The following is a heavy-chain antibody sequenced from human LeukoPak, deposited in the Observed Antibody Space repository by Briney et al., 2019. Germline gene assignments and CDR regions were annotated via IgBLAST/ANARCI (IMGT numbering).Heavy chain of an antibody. V-gene: IGHV3-30*04. CDR3: ARGTGEGYTYGRYYDY. D-gene: IGHD5-18*01. J-gene: IGHJ4*02. CDR1: GFTFSSFA. Sequence: GRSLRLSCAASGFTFSSFAMHWVRQAPGKGLEWVALILYDGSNKYYAESVKGRFSISRDNSKNTLYLQMNSLRAEDTAVYFCARGTGEGYTYGRYYDYWGQGTLVTVSS. CDR2: ILYDGSNK.